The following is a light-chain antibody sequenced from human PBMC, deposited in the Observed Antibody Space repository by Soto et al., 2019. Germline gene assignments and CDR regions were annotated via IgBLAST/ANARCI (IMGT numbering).Light chain of an antibody. V-gene: IGLV2-14*01. CDR3: SSYTGSNNLGVV. CDR1: SSDVGGYNY. CDR2: DVN. J-gene: IGLJ2*01. Sequence: QSALTQPASVSGSPGQSITISCTGISSDVGGYNYVSWYQQHPGNVPRLIIYDVNNRPSGISNRFSGSKSGNTASLTISGLQAKDEADYYCSSYTGSNNLGVVFGGGTKLTVL.